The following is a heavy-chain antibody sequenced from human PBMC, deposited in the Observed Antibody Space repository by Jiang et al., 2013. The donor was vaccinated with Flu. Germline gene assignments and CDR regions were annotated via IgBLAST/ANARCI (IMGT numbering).Heavy chain of an antibody. CDR2: INPNSGGT. CDR1: GYTFTGYY. Sequence: EVKKPGASVKVSCKASGYTFTGYYMHWVRQAPGQGLEWMGWINPNSGGTIYAQKFQGIITMTRDTSISTAYMELSRLRSDDTAVYYCTRGVHSGYDWNDYWGQGTLVTVSS. V-gene: IGHV1-2*02. D-gene: IGHD5-12*01. J-gene: IGHJ4*02. CDR3: TRGVHSGYDWNDY.